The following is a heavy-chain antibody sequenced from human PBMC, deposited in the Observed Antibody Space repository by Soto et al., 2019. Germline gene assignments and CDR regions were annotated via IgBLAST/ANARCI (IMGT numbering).Heavy chain of an antibody. Sequence: QVQLVQSGAEVKKPGASVKVSCKASGYTFTGYFIHWVRQAPGQGLEWMGWINPRCGDTNYAQNFQGRVTMTRDTSITTAYMELSTLRSDDTAVYYCAKGWEVIMGAHYWGQGTLITVSS. CDR1: GYTFTGYF. V-gene: IGHV1-2*02. D-gene: IGHD1-26*01. J-gene: IGHJ4*02. CDR3: AKGWEVIMGAHY. CDR2: INPRCGDT.